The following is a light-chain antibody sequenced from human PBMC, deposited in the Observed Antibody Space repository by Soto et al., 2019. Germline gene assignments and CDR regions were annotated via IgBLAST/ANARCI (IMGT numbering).Light chain of an antibody. CDR3: QQYGRSPPDFT. J-gene: IGKJ3*01. CDR1: QTISSNY. V-gene: IGKV3-20*01. Sequence: EIVLTQSPGTLSLSARERATLSCRASQTISSNYLAWYQQKPGQAPRLLIFGASYKATGIPDRFSGSGSGTDFTLTISRLEPDDFAVYYCQQYGRSPPDFTFGPGTKVDIK. CDR2: GAS.